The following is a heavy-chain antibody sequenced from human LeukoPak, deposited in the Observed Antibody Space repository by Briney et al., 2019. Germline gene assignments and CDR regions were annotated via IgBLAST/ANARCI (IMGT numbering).Heavy chain of an antibody. J-gene: IGHJ4*02. D-gene: IGHD6-25*01. Sequence: PGGSLRLSCAASGFTFSSHWMHWVRQAPGKGLVWVARIISDGTGRDYADSSKGRFTISRDNAKNMLYLQMNSLRAEDTAVYFCATGESAPRNDYWGQGTLVTVSS. CDR3: ATGESAPRNDY. V-gene: IGHV3-74*01. CDR1: GFTFSSHW. CDR2: IISDGTGR.